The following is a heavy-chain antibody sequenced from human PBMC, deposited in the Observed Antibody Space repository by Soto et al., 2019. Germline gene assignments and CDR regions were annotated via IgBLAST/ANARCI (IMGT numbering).Heavy chain of an antibody. D-gene: IGHD5-18*01. CDR2: ISTKTSGGTA. CDR1: GFTFGDSA. J-gene: IGHJ4*02. Sequence: EVQVVESGGGLVQPGQSLRLSCFASGFTFGDSAFSWVRQAPGKGLEWVGFISTKTSGGTAEYAASVKGRFSISRDDSKSIAYLQMNRQKTEDTAVYYCIRDMKYSYYFEAGHWGQGTLVTVSS. CDR3: IRDMKYSYYFEAGH. V-gene: IGHV3-49*04.